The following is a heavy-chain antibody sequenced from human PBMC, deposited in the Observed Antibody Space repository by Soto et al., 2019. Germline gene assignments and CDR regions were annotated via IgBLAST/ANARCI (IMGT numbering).Heavy chain of an antibody. Sequence: QVQLQESGPGLVKPSQTLSLTCTVSGGSISSGDYYWSWIRQPPGKGLEWIGYIYYSGSTYYNPSLNSRLTISVNAPKNQFSLKLSSVTAADTAVEYGAWVQGITMFGVVIPTVGEYWGQGSLVTVSS. D-gene: IGHD3-3*01. CDR2: IYYSGST. CDR3: AWVQGITMFGVVIPTVGEY. J-gene: IGHJ4*02. CDR1: GGSISSGDYY. V-gene: IGHV4-30-4*01.